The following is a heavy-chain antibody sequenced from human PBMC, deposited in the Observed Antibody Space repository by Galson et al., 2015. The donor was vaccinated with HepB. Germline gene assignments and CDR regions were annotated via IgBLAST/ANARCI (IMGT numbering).Heavy chain of an antibody. V-gene: IGHV3-30*04. J-gene: IGHJ6*02. D-gene: IGHD6-13*01. Sequence: SLRLSCAASGFTFSSYAMHWVRQAPGKGLEWVAVISYDGSNKYYADSVEGRFTISRDNSKNTLYLQMNSLRAEDTAVYYCARDPDSSSWYRFYYGMDVWGQGTTVTVSS. CDR3: ARDPDSSSWYRFYYGMDV. CDR2: ISYDGSNK. CDR1: GFTFSSYA.